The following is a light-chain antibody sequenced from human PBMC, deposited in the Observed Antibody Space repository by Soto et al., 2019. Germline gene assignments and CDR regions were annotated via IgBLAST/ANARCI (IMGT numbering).Light chain of an antibody. Sequence: EIVLTQSPGTLSLSPGERATLSCRASQSVSSSYLAWYQQKPGQAPRLLIYGASSRATGIPDRFSGSGSGTDFTLTVSRLEPEDFAVYYCQQYGRSVGFGQGTKVDIK. CDR1: QSVSSSY. CDR2: GAS. V-gene: IGKV3-20*01. J-gene: IGKJ1*01. CDR3: QQYGRSVG.